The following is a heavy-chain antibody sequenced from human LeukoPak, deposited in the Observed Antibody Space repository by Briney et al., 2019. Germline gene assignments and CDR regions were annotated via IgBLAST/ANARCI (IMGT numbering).Heavy chain of an antibody. CDR2: IYDSGST. V-gene: IGHV4-59*01. CDR1: GGSISSYY. Sequence: SETLSLTCTVSGGSISSYYWSWLRQPPGKGLEWVGYIYDSGSTNYNPSLKSRVTISLDMAKNQFSLKLSSVTAADTAVYYCARRRDGYNHYWYFDLWGRGTLVTVSS. CDR3: ARRRDGYNHYWYFDL. J-gene: IGHJ2*01. D-gene: IGHD5-24*01.